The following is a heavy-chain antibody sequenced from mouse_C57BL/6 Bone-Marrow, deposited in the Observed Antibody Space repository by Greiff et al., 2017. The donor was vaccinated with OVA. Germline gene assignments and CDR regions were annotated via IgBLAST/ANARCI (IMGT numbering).Heavy chain of an antibody. J-gene: IGHJ2*01. Sequence: VQLQQSGAELVRPGASVKLSCTASGFNIKDDYMHWVKQRPEQGLEWIGWIDPENVDTEYASKFQGKATITADTSSNTAYLQLSSLTSEDTAVYYCTTGQLRLRGYYFDYWGQGTTLTVSS. CDR2: IDPENVDT. CDR3: TTGQLRLRGYYFDY. D-gene: IGHD3-2*02. V-gene: IGHV14-4*01. CDR1: GFNIKDDY.